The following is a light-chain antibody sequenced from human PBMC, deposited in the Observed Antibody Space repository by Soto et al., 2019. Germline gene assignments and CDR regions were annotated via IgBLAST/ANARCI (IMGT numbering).Light chain of an antibody. CDR1: ERIYSAY. CDR3: QQYHTWPIT. V-gene: IGKV3-20*01. Sequence: EVVLTQSPSTLSLSRGERATLSCRASERIYSAYLGWYQQKPGQAPRLLIYGTSSRATGIPARFSGSGSGTEFTLTISSLQSEDCAIYYCQQYHTWPITFGGGTKV. J-gene: IGKJ4*01. CDR2: GTS.